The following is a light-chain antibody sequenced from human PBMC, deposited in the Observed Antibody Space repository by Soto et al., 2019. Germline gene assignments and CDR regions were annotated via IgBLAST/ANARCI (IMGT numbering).Light chain of an antibody. CDR3: QQSFSTPYT. J-gene: IGKJ2*01. V-gene: IGKV1-39*01. Sequence: DIQMTQSPSSLSASVGDRVSITCRASQSISSYLNWYRQKPGKAPKLIIYGSSTLQSRVPSRFSGSGSGTDFTLTISTLQPEDFATYYCQQSFSTPYTFSQGTIVEVK. CDR2: GSS. CDR1: QSISSY.